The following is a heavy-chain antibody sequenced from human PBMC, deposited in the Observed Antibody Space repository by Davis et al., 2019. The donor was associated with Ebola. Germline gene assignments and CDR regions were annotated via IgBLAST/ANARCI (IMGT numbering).Heavy chain of an antibody. CDR2: IFYTGRT. J-gene: IGHJ6*02. CDR3: ARGGDYIWGSYSYYYYYGMDV. D-gene: IGHD3-16*01. CDR1: GDSVNSDGYY. V-gene: IGHV4-31*03. Sequence: MPSETLSLTCTVSGDSVNSDGYYWTWIRQHPGKGLAWIGYIFYTGRTYYNPSLRSRISISIDTSKNEFSLKLSSVTAADTAVYYCARGGDYIWGSYSYYYYYGMDVWGQGTTVTVSS.